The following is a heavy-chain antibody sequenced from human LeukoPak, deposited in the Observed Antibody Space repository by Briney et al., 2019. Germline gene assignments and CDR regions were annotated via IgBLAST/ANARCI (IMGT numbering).Heavy chain of an antibody. CDR2: IWSDGSNK. V-gene: IGHV3-33*06. CDR1: GFTFSHYG. D-gene: IGHD4-11*01. J-gene: IGHJ4*02. Sequence: PERCLRLSCAASGFTFSHYGFHWVRQAPGKGLEWVAVIWSDGSNKYYGDSVKGRFIIYRDDSQNTVYLQMNSLRAEDTAVYYCAKDAQRGFDYSNSLEYWGQGSLVTVSS. CDR3: AKDAQRGFDYSNSLEY.